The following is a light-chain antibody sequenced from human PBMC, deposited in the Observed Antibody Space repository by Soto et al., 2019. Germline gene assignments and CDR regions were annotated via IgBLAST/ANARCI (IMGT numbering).Light chain of an antibody. J-gene: IGLJ2*01. V-gene: IGLV2-23*02. CDR2: EVN. CDR1: SSDVGSYNL. Sequence: QSALTQPASVSGSAGQSITISCTGTSSDVGSYNLVSWYQQHPGKAPKLMIYEVNERPSGVSNRFSGSKSGNTASLTISGLXAEXXXDYYXCSXXXSXTFVVFGGGTKLTVL. CDR3: CSXXXSXTFVV.